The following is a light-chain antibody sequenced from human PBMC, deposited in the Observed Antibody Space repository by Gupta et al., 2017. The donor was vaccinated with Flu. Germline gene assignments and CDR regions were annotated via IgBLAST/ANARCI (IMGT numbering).Light chain of an antibody. CDR1: SSDFGGYHY. CDR2: EVS. CDR3: SSYTSTTWRV. Sequence: QSALTQPASVSGSPGQSITLSCTGTSSDFGGYHYVSWYQQHPDKAPKLMIYEVSNRPSGVSNRFSGSKSGNTASLTISGLQAEDEADYYCSSYTSTTWRVFGTGTKVTVL. J-gene: IGLJ1*01. V-gene: IGLV2-14*01.